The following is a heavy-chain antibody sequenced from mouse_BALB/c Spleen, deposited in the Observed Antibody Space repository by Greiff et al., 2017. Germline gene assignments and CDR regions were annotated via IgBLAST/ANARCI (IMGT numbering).Heavy chain of an antibody. D-gene: IGHD4-1*01. CDR2: IDPANGNT. J-gene: IGHJ4*01. V-gene: IGHV14-3*02. Sequence: VQLQQSGAELVKPGASVKLSCTASGFNIKDTYMHWVKQRPEQGLGWIGRIDPANGNTKYDPKFQGKATITADTSSNTAYLQLSSLTSEDTAVYYCARSGGSRRDYAMDYWGQGTSVTVSS. CDR1: GFNIKDTY. CDR3: ARSGGSRRDYAMDY.